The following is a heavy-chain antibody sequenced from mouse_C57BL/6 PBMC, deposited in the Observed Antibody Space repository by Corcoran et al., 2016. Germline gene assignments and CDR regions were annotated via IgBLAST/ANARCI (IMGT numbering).Heavy chain of an antibody. V-gene: IGHV8-12*01. Sequence: QVTLKESGPGILQSSQTLSLTCSFSGFSLSTSGMGVSWIRQPSGKGLEWLAHIYWDDDKRYNPSLKSRLTISKDTSRNQVFLKITSVDTADTATYYCARSKGYYGSSYYFDYWGQGTTLTVSS. D-gene: IGHD1-1*01. CDR2: IYWDDDK. J-gene: IGHJ2*01. CDR3: ARSKGYYGSSYYFDY. CDR1: GFSLSTSGMG.